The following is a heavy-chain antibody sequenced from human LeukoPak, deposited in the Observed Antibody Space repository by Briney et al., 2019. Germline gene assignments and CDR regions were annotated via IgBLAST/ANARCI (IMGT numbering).Heavy chain of an antibody. Sequence: GGSLRLSCAASGFTFSSYSMNWVRQAPGKGLEWVSSISSSSSYIYYADSAKGRFTISRDNAKNSLYLQMNSLRAEDTAVYYCARDFLATTNDYWGQGTLVTVSS. J-gene: IGHJ4*02. V-gene: IGHV3-21*01. CDR1: GFTFSSYS. CDR3: ARDFLATTNDY. D-gene: IGHD5-12*01. CDR2: ISSSSSYI.